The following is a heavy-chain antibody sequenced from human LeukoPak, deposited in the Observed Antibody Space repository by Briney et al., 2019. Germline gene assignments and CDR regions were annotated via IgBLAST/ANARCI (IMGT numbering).Heavy chain of an antibody. D-gene: IGHD6-13*01. CDR2: ISGSGGST. J-gene: IGHJ4*02. CDR3: ATGYSSSWYAFADY. CDR1: GFLFSTYA. Sequence: GGSLRLSCAASGFLFSTYAMSWVLQAPGKGLEWVSGISGSGGSTYYADSVKGRFTISRDNSKNTLYLQMNSLRAEDTAVYYCATGYSSSWYAFADYWGQGTLVTVSS. V-gene: IGHV3-23*01.